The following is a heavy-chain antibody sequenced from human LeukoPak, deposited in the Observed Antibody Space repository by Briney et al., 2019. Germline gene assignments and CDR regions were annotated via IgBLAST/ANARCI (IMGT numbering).Heavy chain of an antibody. CDR1: GGSISSYY. D-gene: IGHD3-10*01. V-gene: IGHV4-59*01. Sequence: SETLSLTCTVSGGSISSYYWSWIRQPPGKGLEWIGYIYYSGSTNYNPSLKSRVTISVDTSKNQFSLKLSSVTAADTAVYYCARLQMGYYGSGSYYTPNYYYYYMDVWGKGTTVTISS. CDR3: ARLQMGYYGSGSYYTPNYYYYYMDV. J-gene: IGHJ6*03. CDR2: IYYSGST.